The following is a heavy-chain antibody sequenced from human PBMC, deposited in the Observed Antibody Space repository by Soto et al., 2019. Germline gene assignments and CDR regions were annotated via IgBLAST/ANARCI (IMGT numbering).Heavy chain of an antibody. J-gene: IGHJ6*02. V-gene: IGHV3-7*01. CDR1: GFTFSSYW. CDR2: IKQDGSEK. CDR3: ARASSSWSYYYYYYGMDV. Sequence: EVQLVESGGGLVQPGGSLRLSCAASGFTFSSYWMSWVRQAPGKGLEWVANIKQDGSEKYYVDSVKGRFTISRDNAKNSLYLQMNSLRAEDTAVYYCARASSSWSYYYYYYGMDVWGQGTTVTVSS. D-gene: IGHD6-13*01.